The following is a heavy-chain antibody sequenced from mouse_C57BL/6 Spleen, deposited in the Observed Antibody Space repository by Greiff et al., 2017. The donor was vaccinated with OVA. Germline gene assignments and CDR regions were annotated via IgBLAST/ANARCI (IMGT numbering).Heavy chain of an antibody. D-gene: IGHD1-1*01. J-gene: IGHJ1*03. V-gene: IGHV1-64*01. CDR2: IHPNSGST. Sequence: VKLQQPGAELVKPGASVKLSCKASGYTFTSYWMHWVKQRPGQGLEWIGMIHPNSGSTNYNEKFKSKATLTVDKSSSTAYMQLSSLTSEDSAVYYCARIYYYANWYFDVWGTGTTVTVSS. CDR1: GYTFTSYW. CDR3: ARIYYYANWYFDV.